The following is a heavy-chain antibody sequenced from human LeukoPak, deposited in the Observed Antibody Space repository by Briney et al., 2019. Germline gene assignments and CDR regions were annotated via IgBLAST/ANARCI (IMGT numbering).Heavy chain of an antibody. V-gene: IGHV4-34*01. D-gene: IGHD3-22*01. CDR1: GGSFSGYY. Sequence: SETLSLTCAVYGGSFSGYYWGWIRQPPGKGLEWIGEINHSGSTNYNPSLKSRVTISVDTSKNQFSLKLSSVTAADAAVYFCARGPYYDSSGYYDEPTEASSFDYWGQGTLVTVSS. J-gene: IGHJ4*02. CDR3: ARGPYYDSSGYYDEPTEASSFDY. CDR2: INHSGST.